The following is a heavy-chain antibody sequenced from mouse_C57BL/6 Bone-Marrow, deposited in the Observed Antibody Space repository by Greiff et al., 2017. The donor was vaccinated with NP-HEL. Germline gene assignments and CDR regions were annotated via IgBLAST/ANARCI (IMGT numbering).Heavy chain of an antibody. CDR2: IRSGGSYT. CDR1: GFTFSSYG. D-gene: IGHD2-1*01. Sequence: EVKLVESGGDLVKPGGSLKLSCAASGFTFSSYGMSWVRQTPDKRLEWVATIRSGGSYTYYPDSVKGRFTISRDNAKNTLYLQMSSLKSEDTAMYYCARRTSGNYLYYFDYWGQGTTLTVSS. J-gene: IGHJ2*01. CDR3: ARRTSGNYLYYFDY. V-gene: IGHV5-6*02.